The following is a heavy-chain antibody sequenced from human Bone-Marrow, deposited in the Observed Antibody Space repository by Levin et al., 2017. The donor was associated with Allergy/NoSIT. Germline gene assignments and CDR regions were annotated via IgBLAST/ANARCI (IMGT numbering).Heavy chain of an antibody. J-gene: IGHJ5*01. CDR1: GYPFTTYY. Sequence: GGSLRLSCKASGYPFTTYYINWVRQAPGLGLEWMGKIIPSGGSTNYAQKFQGRVSMTTDTSTSTVQMELSSLRSDDTAVYYCVADREPYGSGPGLDSWGQGTLVTVSS. CDR3: VADREPYGSGPGLDS. D-gene: IGHD3-10*01. CDR2: IIPSGGST. V-gene: IGHV1-46*03.